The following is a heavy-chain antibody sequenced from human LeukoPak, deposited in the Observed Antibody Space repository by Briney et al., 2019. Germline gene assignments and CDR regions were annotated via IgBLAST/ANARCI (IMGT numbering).Heavy chain of an antibody. Sequence: GGSLRLSCAASGFTFSRYEMNWVRQAPGKGLEWVSYISSSAETTYYADSVKGRFTISRDNAKSSLYLQMYSLRAEDTAVYFCARQQQQLWYDWGQGTLVAVSS. J-gene: IGHJ4*02. V-gene: IGHV3-48*03. CDR3: ARQQQQLWYD. CDR1: GFTFSRYE. D-gene: IGHD5-18*01. CDR2: ISSSAETT.